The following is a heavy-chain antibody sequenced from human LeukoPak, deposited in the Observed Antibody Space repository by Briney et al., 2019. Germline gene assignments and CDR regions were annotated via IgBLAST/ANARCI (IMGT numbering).Heavy chain of an antibody. D-gene: IGHD2-2*02. Sequence: QPGRSLRLSCAASGFTFDDYAMHWVRQAPGKGLEWVSGISWNSGSIGYADSVKGRFTISRDNAKNSLYLQMNSLRAEDTALYYCAKATQDHCSSTSCYMNAVDYWGQGTLVTVSS. CDR2: ISWNSGSI. V-gene: IGHV3-9*01. J-gene: IGHJ4*02. CDR3: AKATQDHCSSTSCYMNAVDY. CDR1: GFTFDDYA.